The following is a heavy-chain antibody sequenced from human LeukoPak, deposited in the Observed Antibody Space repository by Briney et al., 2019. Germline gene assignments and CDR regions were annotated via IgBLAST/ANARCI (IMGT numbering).Heavy chain of an antibody. CDR1: DDSITMYY. CDR3: ARGRVSSSTWYSTYYYYYYMDV. J-gene: IGHJ6*03. CDR2: IDHTGST. V-gene: IGHV4-59*01. D-gene: IGHD4-11*01. Sequence: SETLSLTCSVSDDSITMYYWTWIRQPPGKGLEWIGYIDHTGSTNFNPSLNGRVSISRDTSKNLFSLRLRSVTAADTAVYFCARGRVSSSTWYSTYYYYYYMDVWGKGTTVTVSS.